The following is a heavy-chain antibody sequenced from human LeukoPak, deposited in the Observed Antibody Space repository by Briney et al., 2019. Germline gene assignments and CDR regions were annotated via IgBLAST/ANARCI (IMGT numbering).Heavy chain of an antibody. CDR1: GGSISSSNW. D-gene: IGHD3-10*01. CDR3: ARSKPLYYGSGSYYGLGY. CDR2: IYHSGST. V-gene: IGHV4-4*02. Sequence: SETLSLTCAVSGGSISSSNWWSWVRQPPGKGLEWIGEIYHSGSTNYNPSLKSRVTISVDKSKNQFSLKLSSVTAADTAVYYCARSKPLYYGSGSYYGLGYWGQGTLVTVSS. J-gene: IGHJ4*02.